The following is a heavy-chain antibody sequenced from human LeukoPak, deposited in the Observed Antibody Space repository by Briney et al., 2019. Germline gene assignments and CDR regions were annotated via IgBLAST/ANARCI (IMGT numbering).Heavy chain of an antibody. J-gene: IGHJ6*03. D-gene: IGHD3-3*01. CDR2: INHSGST. Sequence: SETLSLTCAVYGGSFSGYYWSWIRQPPGKGLEWIGEINHSGSTNYNQSLKSRVTISVDTSKNQFSLKLSSVTAADTAVYYCARGATFWSGYYEYYYYYYMDVWGKGTTVTVSS. CDR1: GGSFSGYY. CDR3: ARGATFWSGYYEYYYYYYMDV. V-gene: IGHV4-34*01.